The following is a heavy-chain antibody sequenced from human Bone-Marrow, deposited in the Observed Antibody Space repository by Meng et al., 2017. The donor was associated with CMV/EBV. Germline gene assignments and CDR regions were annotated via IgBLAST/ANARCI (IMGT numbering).Heavy chain of an antibody. J-gene: IGHJ5*02. CDR2: VSPYNGHT. D-gene: IGHD3-3*01. CDR1: GYTFTSYG. V-gene: IGHV1-18*01. CDR3: AREVAGYDFWSDRYRGGNWLDP. Sequence: ASVKVSCKASGYTFTSYGISWVRQAPGQGLEWMGWVSPYNGHTNYAQMLQGRVTMTTDTSTSTAYMELRSLRSDDTAVYYCAREVAGYDFWSDRYRGGNWLDPWGQRTLVTVSS.